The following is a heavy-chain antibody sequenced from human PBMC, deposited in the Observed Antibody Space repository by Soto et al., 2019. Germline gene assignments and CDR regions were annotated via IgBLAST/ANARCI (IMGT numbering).Heavy chain of an antibody. D-gene: IGHD3-10*01. CDR2: IYYSGST. CDR1: GGSISSYY. Sequence: SETLSLTCTVSGGSISSYYWSWIRQPPGKGLEWIGYIYYSGSTNYNPSLKSRVTISVDTSKNQFSLKLSSVTAADTAVYYCARSRGVVLWFGELLFRLGGGMDVWGQGTTVTVSS. CDR3: ARSRGVVLWFGELLFRLGGGMDV. V-gene: IGHV4-59*08. J-gene: IGHJ6*02.